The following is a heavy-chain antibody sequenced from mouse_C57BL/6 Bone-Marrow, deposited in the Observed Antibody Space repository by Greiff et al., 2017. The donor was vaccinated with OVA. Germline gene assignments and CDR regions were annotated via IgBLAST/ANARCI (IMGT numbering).Heavy chain of an antibody. CDR1: GYTFTSYW. CDR2: IDPSDSET. D-gene: IGHD2-12*01. J-gene: IGHJ3*01. CDR3: AREGRTSYYSPAWFAY. Sequence: QVQLQQPGAELVRPGSSVKLSCKASGYTFTSYWMHWVKQRPIQGLEWIGNIDPSDSETHYNQKFKDKATLTVDKSSSSAYMQLSSLTSEDSAVYYCAREGRTSYYSPAWFAYWGQGTLVTVSA. V-gene: IGHV1-52*01.